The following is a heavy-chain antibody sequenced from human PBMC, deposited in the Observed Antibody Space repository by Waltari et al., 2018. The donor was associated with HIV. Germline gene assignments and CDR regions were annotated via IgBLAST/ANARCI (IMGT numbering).Heavy chain of an antibody. CDR1: GFTVSSNY. J-gene: IGHJ4*02. V-gene: IGHV3-53*01. CDR2: IYSGGST. Sequence: VQLVESGGGVVQPGRSLRLSCAASGFTVSSNYMSWVRQAPGKGLEWVSVIYSGGSTYYADSVKGRFTISRDNSKNTLYLQMNSLRAEDTAVYDCAKGTSLDYWGQGTLVTVSS. D-gene: IGHD2-8*01. CDR3: AKGTSLDY.